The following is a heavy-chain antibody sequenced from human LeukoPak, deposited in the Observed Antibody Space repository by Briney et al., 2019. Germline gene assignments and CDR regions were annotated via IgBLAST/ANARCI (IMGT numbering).Heavy chain of an antibody. V-gene: IGHV3-74*01. CDR3: VSFYETY. D-gene: IGHD2/OR15-2a*01. CDR1: GNYL. Sequence: PGGSLRLSCAASGNYLMHWVRQAPGQGLVWVSHINSDGSWTSYADSLKGRFTISKDNAKNTVYLQMNSLRAEDTAVYYCVSFYETYWGRGTLVTVSS. CDR2: INSDGSWT. J-gene: IGHJ4*02.